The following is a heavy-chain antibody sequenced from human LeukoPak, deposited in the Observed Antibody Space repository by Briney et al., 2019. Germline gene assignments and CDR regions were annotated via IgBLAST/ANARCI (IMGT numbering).Heavy chain of an antibody. V-gene: IGHV3-23*01. CDR1: GFTFSSYA. CDR2: ISGSGGST. D-gene: IGHD3-9*01. CDR3: AKDPHRYFDWLSPPYYFDY. J-gene: IGHJ4*02. Sequence: GGSLRLSCAASGFTFSSYAMSWVRQAPGKGLEWVSAISGSGGSTYYADSVKGRFTISRDNSKNTQYLQMNSLRAEDTAVYYCAKDPHRYFDWLSPPYYFDYWGQGTLVTVSS.